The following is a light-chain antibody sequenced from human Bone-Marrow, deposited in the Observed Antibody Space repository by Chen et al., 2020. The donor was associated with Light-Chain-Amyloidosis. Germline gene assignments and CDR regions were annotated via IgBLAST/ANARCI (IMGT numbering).Light chain of an antibody. CDR2: DDI. Sequence: SYVLTQPSSVSVAPGQTATIACGGNNIGSTSVHWYQQTPGQDPLLVVYDDIDRPSGIPARLSGSNSGNTATLTISRVEAGDEADYYCQVWDRSSDRPVFGGGTKLTVL. CDR1: NIGSTS. CDR3: QVWDRSSDRPV. V-gene: IGLV3-21*02. J-gene: IGLJ3*02.